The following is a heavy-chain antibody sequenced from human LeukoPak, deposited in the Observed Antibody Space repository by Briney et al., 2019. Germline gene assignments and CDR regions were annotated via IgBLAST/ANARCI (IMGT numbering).Heavy chain of an antibody. Sequence: ASVKVSCKVSGYTLTELSMHWVRQAPGKGLEWMGGFHPEDGETIYARKFQGRVTMTEDTSTDTAYMELSSLRSEDTAVYYCATVPSVIMVRGVIGWFDPWGQGTLVTVSS. D-gene: IGHD3-10*01. J-gene: IGHJ5*02. CDR3: ATVPSVIMVRGVIGWFDP. V-gene: IGHV1-24*01. CDR2: FHPEDGET. CDR1: GYTLTELS.